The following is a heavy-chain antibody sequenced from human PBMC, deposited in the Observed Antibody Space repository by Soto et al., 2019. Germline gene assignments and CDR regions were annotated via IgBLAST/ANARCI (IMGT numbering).Heavy chain of an antibody. D-gene: IGHD2-15*01. CDR1: GASVSSNTAS. CDR3: AKGDNLGPKTGYSFDP. CDR2: TYFRSKWYN. V-gene: IGHV6-1*01. Sequence: SQTLSLPCAISGASVSSNTASWNWIRQSPSRGLEWLGRTYFRSKWYNDYAVSVKSRIIINPDTSNNQFSLQLNSVTPEDTAVYFCAKGDNLGPKTGYSFDPWGQGIMVTVPQ. J-gene: IGHJ5*02.